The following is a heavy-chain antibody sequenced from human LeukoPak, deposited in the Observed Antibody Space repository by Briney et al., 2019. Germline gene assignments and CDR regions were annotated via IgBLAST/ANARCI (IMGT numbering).Heavy chain of an antibody. V-gene: IGHV3-7*01. CDR1: GFTFSDYG. D-gene: IGHD6-6*01. J-gene: IGHJ4*02. CDR2: IKEDESVK. CDR3: ARIGYSSSSFDY. Sequence: PGGSLRLSCAAPGFTFSDYGMSWVRQAPGKGLEWVANIKEDESVKYYVDTVKGRFTISRDDAKNSVHLQMNSLRAEDTTVYYCARIGYSSSSFDYWGQGTLATVSS.